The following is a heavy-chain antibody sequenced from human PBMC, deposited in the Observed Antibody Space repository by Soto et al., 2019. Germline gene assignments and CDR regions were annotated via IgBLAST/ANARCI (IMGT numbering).Heavy chain of an antibody. CDR1: GFSFSDYS. D-gene: IGHD2-2*01. CDR3: ARDVNQMLCHKHYYYDLDV. J-gene: IGHJ6*03. V-gene: IGHV3-11*01. CDR2: ISNTAITA. Sequence: QVHLVESGGDLVKPGGSLRLSCVASGFSFSDYSMTWMRQAPGGGLDFVAFISNTAITAYYADSVKGRFTISRDNARNSVYLQMDSLRAEDAAVYYCARDVNQMLCHKHYYYDLDVWGTGTTVTVSS.